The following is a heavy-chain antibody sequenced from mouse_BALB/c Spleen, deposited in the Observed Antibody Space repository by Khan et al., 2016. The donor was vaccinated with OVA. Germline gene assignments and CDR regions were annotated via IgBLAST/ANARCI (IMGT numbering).Heavy chain of an antibody. CDR3: ARRNYYGYTFAY. CDR1: GYSFTDYY. Sequence: VQLQESGAELVRPGASVKLSCKASGYSFTDYYINWVKQRTGQGLEWIGEISPGSGDTYYNAKFKGQATLTADTSSSTAYMQLSSLTSEAAAVYFCARRNYYGYTFAYWGQGTLVTVSA. J-gene: IGHJ3*01. CDR2: ISPGSGDT. D-gene: IGHD1-2*01. V-gene: IGHV1-77*01.